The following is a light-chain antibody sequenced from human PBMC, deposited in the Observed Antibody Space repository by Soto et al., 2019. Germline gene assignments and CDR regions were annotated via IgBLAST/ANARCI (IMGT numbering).Light chain of an antibody. V-gene: IGKV1-39*01. Sequence: DIQMTQSPSSLSASVGDRVTITCRASQTISSSLNWYQQKPGKAPDLLIYAASNLQSGVPSRFSGSGSGSDFTLTISSLQPEDFAIDYCQQSYSSPQMYTFGQGTMLEIK. CDR1: QTISSS. J-gene: IGKJ2*01. CDR2: AAS. CDR3: QQSYSSPQMYT.